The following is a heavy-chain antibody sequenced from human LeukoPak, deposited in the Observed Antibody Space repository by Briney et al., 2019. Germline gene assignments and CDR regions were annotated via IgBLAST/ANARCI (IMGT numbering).Heavy chain of an antibody. CDR3: ARNTAGSFDY. D-gene: IGHD2-8*02. V-gene: IGHV4-61*02. Sequence: SETLSLTCTVSGGSVSSGSYYWTWIRQPAGKGLEWIGRIYTSGTTNYNPSLKSRVTMSVDTSKNQFSLKVTSVTAADTAVYYCARNTAGSFDYWGQGTLVTVSS. CDR1: GGSVSSGSYY. J-gene: IGHJ4*02. CDR2: IYTSGTT.